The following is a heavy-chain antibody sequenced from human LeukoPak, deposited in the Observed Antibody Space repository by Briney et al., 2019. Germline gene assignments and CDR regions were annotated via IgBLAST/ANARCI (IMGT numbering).Heavy chain of an antibody. V-gene: IGHV3-53*01. J-gene: IGHJ4*02. CDR3: AAVVTATFFDY. D-gene: IGHD2-21*02. Sequence: GGSLRLSCAASGFTVGSNYMSWVRQAPGKGLEWVSVIYSGGSTYYADSVKGRFTISRDNSKNTLYLQMNSLRAEDTAVYYCAAVVTATFFDYWGQGTLVTVSS. CDR2: IYSGGST. CDR1: GFTVGSNY.